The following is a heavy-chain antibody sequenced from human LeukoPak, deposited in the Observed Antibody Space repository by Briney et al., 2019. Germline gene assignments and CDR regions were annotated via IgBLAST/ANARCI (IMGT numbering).Heavy chain of an antibody. CDR3: ARYFDWPWAFDI. V-gene: IGHV4-4*02. CDR1: GGSISSTNW. Sequence: PSGTLSLTCGVSGGSISSTNWWTWVRQPPGEGLGWIGEVHLSGRTNYNPSLESRVTMSVDMSENHISLKLTSVTAADTAVYYCARYFDWPWAFDIWGPGTKVTVSS. CDR2: VHLSGRT. J-gene: IGHJ3*02. D-gene: IGHD3-9*01.